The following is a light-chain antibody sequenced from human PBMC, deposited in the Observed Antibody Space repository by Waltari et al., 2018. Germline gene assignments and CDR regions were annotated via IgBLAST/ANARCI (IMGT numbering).Light chain of an antibody. Sequence: QLVLTQSPSASASLGASVKLTCTLDSGHSSNIVAWLQQQPEKGPRYLMKINSDGSHSKGDEMPDRFSGSSSGAERYLTSSSVQSGDEADYYCQTGGHGTWVFGGGTKLTVL. CDR1: SGHSSNI. J-gene: IGLJ3*02. CDR2: INSDGSH. V-gene: IGLV4-69*01. CDR3: QTGGHGTWV.